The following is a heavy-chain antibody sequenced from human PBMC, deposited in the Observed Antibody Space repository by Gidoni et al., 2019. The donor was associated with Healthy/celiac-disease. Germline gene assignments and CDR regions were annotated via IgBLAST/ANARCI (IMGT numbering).Heavy chain of an antibody. CDR3: AQGVVDY. V-gene: IGHV1-69*06. D-gene: IGHD2-15*01. CDR1: GATFSSYA. CDR2: IIAIFGTA. Sequence: QVQLVQSGAEVKKAGSSVKVCCKASGATFSSYAISWGRQAPGQGLEWMGGIIAIFGTANYEQKFQGRVTITANKSTSTAYMELSSLRSEDTAVYYCAQGVVDYWGQGTLVTVSS. J-gene: IGHJ4*02.